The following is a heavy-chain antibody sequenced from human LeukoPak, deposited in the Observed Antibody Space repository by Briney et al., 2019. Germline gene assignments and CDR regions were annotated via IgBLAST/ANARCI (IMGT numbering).Heavy chain of an antibody. CDR1: GFTFTSRSA. CDR2: IVVGSDNT. V-gene: IGHV1-58*01. Sequence: SVKVSCKASGFTFTSRSAVQWVRQARGQRLEWIGWIVVGSDNTNYAQKFQERVTITRDMSTSTSYMELSSLRSEDTAVYHCAAPYSSTWFDYWGQGTLVTVSS. CDR3: AAPYSSTWFDY. J-gene: IGHJ4*02. D-gene: IGHD6-13*01.